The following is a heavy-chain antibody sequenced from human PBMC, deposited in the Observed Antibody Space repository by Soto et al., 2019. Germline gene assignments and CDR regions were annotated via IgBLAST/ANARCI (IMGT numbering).Heavy chain of an antibody. Sequence: QVQLQQWGAGLLKPSETLSLTCAVYGGSFSGYYWSWIRQPPGKGLEWIGEINHSGSTNYNPSLKSRVTISVDTSKNQFSLKLSSVTAADTAVYYCATRYDSLNWWFDPWGQGTLVTVSS. D-gene: IGHD1-20*01. CDR3: ATRYDSLNWWFDP. CDR2: INHSGST. J-gene: IGHJ5*02. CDR1: GGSFSGYY. V-gene: IGHV4-34*01.